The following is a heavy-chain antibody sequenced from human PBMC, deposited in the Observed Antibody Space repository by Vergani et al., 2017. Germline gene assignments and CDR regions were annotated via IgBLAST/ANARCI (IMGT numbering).Heavy chain of an antibody. CDR3: ARNRQQLVPYYYYYMDV. Sequence: EVQLLESGGGLVQPGGSLRLSCAASGFTFSSYWMHWVRQAPGKGLVWVSRINSDGSSTSYADSVKGRFTISRDNAKNTLYLQMNSLRAEDTAVYYCARNRQQLVPYYYYYMDVWGKGTTVTVSS. D-gene: IGHD6-13*01. CDR2: INSDGSST. V-gene: IGHV3-74*02. CDR1: GFTFSSYW. J-gene: IGHJ6*03.